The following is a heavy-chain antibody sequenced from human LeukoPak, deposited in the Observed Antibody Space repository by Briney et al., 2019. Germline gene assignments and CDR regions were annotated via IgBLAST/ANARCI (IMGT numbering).Heavy chain of an antibody. CDR1: GYTLTELS. CDR2: FDPEDGET. CDR3: ATRRWELPTYYFDY. Sequence: ASVNVSCKVSGYTLTELSMHWVRQAPGKGLEWMGGFDPEDGETIYAQKFQGRVTMTEDTSTDTAYMELSSLRSEDTAVYYCATRRWELPTYYFDYWGQGTLVTVSS. V-gene: IGHV1-24*01. D-gene: IGHD1-26*01. J-gene: IGHJ4*02.